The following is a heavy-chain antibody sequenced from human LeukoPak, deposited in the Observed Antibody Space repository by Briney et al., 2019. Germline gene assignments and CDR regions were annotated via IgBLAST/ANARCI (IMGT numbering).Heavy chain of an antibody. CDR1: GFTFSSYS. J-gene: IGHJ4*02. Sequence: GGSLRLSCAASGFTFSSYSMNWVRQAPGKGLEWVSSIGRSPSYIHYADSVKGRFTISRDNAKNSLYLQMNSLRAEDTAVYYCARHFTTGSIDHWGQGNLVTVSS. CDR2: IGRSPSYI. CDR3: ARHFTTGSIDH. V-gene: IGHV3-21*01. D-gene: IGHD3-9*01.